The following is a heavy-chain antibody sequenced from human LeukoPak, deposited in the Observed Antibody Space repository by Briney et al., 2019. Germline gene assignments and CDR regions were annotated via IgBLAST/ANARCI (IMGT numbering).Heavy chain of an antibody. Sequence: PGGSLRLSCAASGFTFSSYGMPWVRQAPGKGLEWVAVISYDGSNKYYADSVKGRFTISRDNSKNTLYLQMNSLRAEDTAVYYCARSHSNGFYYYGMDVWGQGTTVTVSS. CDR2: ISYDGSNK. J-gene: IGHJ6*02. CDR1: GFTFSSYG. V-gene: IGHV3-30*03. D-gene: IGHD4-4*01. CDR3: ARSHSNGFYYYGMDV.